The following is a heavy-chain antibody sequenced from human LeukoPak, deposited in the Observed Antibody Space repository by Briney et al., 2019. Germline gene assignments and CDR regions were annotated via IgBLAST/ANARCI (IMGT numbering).Heavy chain of an antibody. CDR2: ISGSGGST. CDR1: GFTFSSYA. Sequence: GGSLRLSCAASGFTFSSYAMNWVGQAPGKGLEWVSTISGSGGSTYYADSVKGRFTISRDNSKNTLYLQMNSLRAEDTAVYYCAKALGGSGSNFDYWGQGTLVTVSS. D-gene: IGHD3-10*01. V-gene: IGHV3-23*01. CDR3: AKALGGSGSNFDY. J-gene: IGHJ4*02.